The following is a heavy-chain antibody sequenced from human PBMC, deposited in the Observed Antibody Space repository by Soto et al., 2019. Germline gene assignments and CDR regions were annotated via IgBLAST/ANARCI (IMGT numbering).Heavy chain of an antibody. J-gene: IGHJ4*02. D-gene: IGHD6-19*01. CDR3: ARTNSSGFYFDY. CDR2: ISGSSSYI. Sequence: GGSLRLSCAASGFTFSSYSMNWVRQAPGKGLEWVSSISGSSSYIYYADSVKGRFTISRDNAKNSLYLQMNSLRAEDTAVYYCARTNSSGFYFDYWGQGTLVTVSS. V-gene: IGHV3-21*01. CDR1: GFTFSSYS.